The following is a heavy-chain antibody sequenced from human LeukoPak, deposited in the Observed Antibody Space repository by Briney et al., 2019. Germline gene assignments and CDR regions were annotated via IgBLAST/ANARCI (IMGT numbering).Heavy chain of an antibody. CDR3: ARDEGELTGAKPIDY. D-gene: IGHD1-26*01. V-gene: IGHV3-48*02. CDR2: ISSISSTI. CDR1: GFPFSSYS. J-gene: IGHJ4*02. Sequence: QPGGSLRLSCAASGFPFSSYSRNWVRQAPGKGLEWVSYISSISSTIYYADSVKGRFTISRDIAKTSRYLQMNSLRDEHTAVYYCARDEGELTGAKPIDYWGQGTLVPVSS.